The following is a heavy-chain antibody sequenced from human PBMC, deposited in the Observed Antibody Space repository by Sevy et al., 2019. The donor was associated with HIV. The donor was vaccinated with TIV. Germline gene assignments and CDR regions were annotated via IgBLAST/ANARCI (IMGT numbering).Heavy chain of an antibody. CDR2: VHYSGST. J-gene: IGHJ5*02. D-gene: IGHD6-13*01. V-gene: IGHV4-39*01. Sequence: SETLSLTCTVSGGSISSSSSYWGWIRQPPGKPLEWIGRVHYSGSTYYNPSLKSRVTISVDTSESQFSLRLSPVTAADTAVYYCATYIAAVGSNWFDPWGQGTLVTVSS. CDR1: GGSISSSSSY. CDR3: ATYIAAVGSNWFDP.